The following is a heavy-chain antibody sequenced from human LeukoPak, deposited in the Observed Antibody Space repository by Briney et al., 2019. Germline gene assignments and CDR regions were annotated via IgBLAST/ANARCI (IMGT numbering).Heavy chain of an antibody. CDR3: CLRNGDYESPGYFDY. CDR2: IYTNASDT. Sequence: AESLKISCKGSGCSFANYWIGRVRQMAAKGLEWMGIIYTNASDTSYCPSFRGELTISADKYIATAYLRWDSLKASDTAMYYWCLRNGDYESPGYFDYCRGGTLVTDSS. CDR1: GCSFANYW. D-gene: IGHD3-22*01. V-gene: IGHV5-51*01. J-gene: IGHJ4*02.